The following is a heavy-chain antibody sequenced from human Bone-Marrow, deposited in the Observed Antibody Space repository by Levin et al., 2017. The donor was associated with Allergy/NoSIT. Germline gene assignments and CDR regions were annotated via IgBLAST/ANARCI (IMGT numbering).Heavy chain of an antibody. D-gene: IGHD5-24*01. CDR2: INPNTGGA. V-gene: IGHV1-2*02. CDR3: ARDSGHDYIYVGGRVWFFDL. CDR1: GHTFSGYY. J-gene: IGHJ2*01. Sequence: ASVKVSCKASGHTFSGYYVHWVRQAPGQGLEWMGWINPNTGGADYAQKFQGRITMTCDMSINTAYLELSGLRSDDSAVYFCARDSGHDYIYVGGRVWFFDLWGRGTLVTVSS.